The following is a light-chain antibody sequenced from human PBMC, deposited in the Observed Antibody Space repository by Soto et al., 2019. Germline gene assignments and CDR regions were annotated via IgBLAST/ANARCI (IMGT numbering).Light chain of an antibody. CDR3: MQSTQLPPT. CDR1: QRLLHITGETF. Sequence: DVVRTQSPLALSVTPGQQVSISWKSSQRLLHITGETFLFWYLQKPGQSPQLLIYEVSTRVSGVPDRFSGSGSGTDFTLEISRVETDDVGIYYCMQSTQLPPTFGQGTRLEIK. J-gene: IGKJ5*01. CDR2: EVS. V-gene: IGKV2D-29*02.